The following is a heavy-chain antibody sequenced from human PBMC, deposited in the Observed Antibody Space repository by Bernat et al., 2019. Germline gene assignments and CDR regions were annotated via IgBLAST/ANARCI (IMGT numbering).Heavy chain of an antibody. D-gene: IGHD4-17*01. CDR3: AKDGTTYGDLYYFDY. CDR2: ISYDGSNK. J-gene: IGHJ4*02. Sequence: QVQLVESGGGVVQPGRSLRLSCAASGFTFSSYGMHWVRQAPGKGLEWVAVISYDGSNKYYADSVKGRFTISRDNSKNTLYLQMNSLRAEDTAVYYCAKDGTTYGDLYYFDYWGQGTLVTVCS. CDR1: GFTFSSYG. V-gene: IGHV3-30*18.